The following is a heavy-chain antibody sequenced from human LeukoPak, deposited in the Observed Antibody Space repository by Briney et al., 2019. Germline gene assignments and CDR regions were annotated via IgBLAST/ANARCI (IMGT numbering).Heavy chain of an antibody. Sequence: PGGSLRLSCAASGFTFSDYYMSWLRQAPGKGLEWVSYISSSGSPIYYADSVKGRFTISRDNAKNSLFLQMNSLRAEDTAVYYCAKGQRWLQFAPFDYWGQGTLVTVSS. CDR3: AKGQRWLQFAPFDY. V-gene: IGHV3-11*01. CDR2: ISSSGSPI. D-gene: IGHD5-24*01. CDR1: GFTFSDYY. J-gene: IGHJ4*02.